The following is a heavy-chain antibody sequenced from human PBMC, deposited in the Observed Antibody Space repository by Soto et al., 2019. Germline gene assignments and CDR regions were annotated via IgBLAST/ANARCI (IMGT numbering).Heavy chain of an antibody. Sequence: KNTPASVKVSCKASGYTFTSYGISWVGQAPGQGLEWMGWISAYNGNTNYAQKLQGRVTMTTDTSTSTAYMELRSLRSDDTAVYYCASSGYSSSWYFYYWGQGTLVTVSS. CDR2: ISAYNGNT. CDR1: GYTFTSYG. J-gene: IGHJ4*02. CDR3: ASSGYSSSWYFYY. D-gene: IGHD6-13*01. V-gene: IGHV1-18*01.